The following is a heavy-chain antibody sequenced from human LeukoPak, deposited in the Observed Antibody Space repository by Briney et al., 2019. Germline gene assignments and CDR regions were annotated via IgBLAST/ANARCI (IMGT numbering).Heavy chain of an antibody. V-gene: IGHV4-4*09. Sequence: SETLSLTCTVSGGSVSSYYWSWIRQPPGKGLEWIGYIYSSENTKYNSSLESRVTMSVDTSMNQFFLKLSSVTAADTAVYYCARFHSGPSGWYVLWYFDLWGRGTLVTVSS. J-gene: IGHJ2*01. CDR1: GGSVSSYY. CDR3: ARFHSGPSGWYVLWYFDL. CDR2: IYSSENT. D-gene: IGHD6-19*01.